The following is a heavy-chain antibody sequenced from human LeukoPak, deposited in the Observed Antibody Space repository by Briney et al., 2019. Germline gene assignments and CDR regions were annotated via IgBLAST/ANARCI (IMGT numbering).Heavy chain of an antibody. V-gene: IGHV3-30*02. Sequence: GGSLRLSCAASGFTFDQYGMQWVRQAPGKGLEWVAFIRYDESRKYYADSVKGRFTISRDNSKNTLYLQMNRLRAEDTAVYYCAKDLYYYYMDVWGKGTTVTVSS. J-gene: IGHJ6*03. CDR1: GFTFDQYG. CDR3: AKDLYYYYMDV. CDR2: IRYDESRK.